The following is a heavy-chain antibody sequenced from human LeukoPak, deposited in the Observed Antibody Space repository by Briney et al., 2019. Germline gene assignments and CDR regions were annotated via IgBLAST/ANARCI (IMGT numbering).Heavy chain of an antibody. J-gene: IGHJ3*02. CDR3: ATGPYNAFEM. D-gene: IGHD2-2*02. Sequence: SGGSLRLSCAASGFTFSDLWVHWVRHAPGRGLVWVSRVKGDGIRTLYAEFVEGRSTISRDNARNTLYLQMNSLRADDTALYYCATGPYNAFEMWGQGTMVTVSS. CDR1: GFTFSDLW. V-gene: IGHV3-74*01. CDR2: VKGDGIRT.